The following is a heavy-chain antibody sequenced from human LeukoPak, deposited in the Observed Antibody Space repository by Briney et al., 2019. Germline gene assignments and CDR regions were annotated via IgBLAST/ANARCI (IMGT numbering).Heavy chain of an antibody. CDR3: ARGLPLNWFDP. CDR1: GYTFTGYY. V-gene: IGHV1-2*06. CDR2: INPNSGGT. Sequence: GASVKVSCKASGYTFTGYYMHWVRQAPGQGLEWMERINPNSGGTNYAQKFQGRVTMTRDTSISTAYMELSSLRSEDTAVYYCARGLPLNWFDPWGQGTLVTVSS. J-gene: IGHJ5*02.